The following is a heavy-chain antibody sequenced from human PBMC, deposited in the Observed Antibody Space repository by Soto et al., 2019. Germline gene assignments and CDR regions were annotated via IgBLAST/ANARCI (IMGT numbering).Heavy chain of an antibody. CDR2: IYYSGST. D-gene: IGHD1-26*01. J-gene: IGHJ4*02. Sequence: SETLSLTXTVSGGSISSYYWSWIRQPPGKGLEWIGYIYYSGSTNYNPSLKSRVTISVDTSKNQFSLKLSSVTAADTAVYYCARGNGAWSVFDYWGQGTLVTVSS. CDR1: GGSISSYY. V-gene: IGHV4-59*01. CDR3: ARGNGAWSVFDY.